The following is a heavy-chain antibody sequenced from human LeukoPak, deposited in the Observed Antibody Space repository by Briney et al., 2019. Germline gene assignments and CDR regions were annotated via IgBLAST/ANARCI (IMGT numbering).Heavy chain of an antibody. J-gene: IGHJ3*02. Sequence: SETLSPTCTVSGGSISSYYWSWIRLPPGKGLEWMGYLSKSGNTNYSPSLKSRVTIFGDTSKNQFFLKLSSVTAADTAMYYCARARYVNSFYAFDIWGQGTLVTVSS. CDR2: LSKSGNT. CDR1: GGSISSYY. D-gene: IGHD3-9*01. V-gene: IGHV4-59*01. CDR3: ARARYVNSFYAFDI.